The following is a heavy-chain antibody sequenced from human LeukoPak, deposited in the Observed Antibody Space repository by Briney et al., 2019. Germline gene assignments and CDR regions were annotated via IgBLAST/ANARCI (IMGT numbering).Heavy chain of an antibody. CDR1: GFTFSSYS. Sequence: GGSLRLSCAASGFTFSSYSMNWVRQAPGKGLEWVSYISSSSSTIYYADSVKGRFTISRDNSKNTLYLQMNSLRAEDTAVYYCAKVRTPPVTWELTSDYWGQGTLVTVSS. V-gene: IGHV3-48*01. CDR3: AKVRTPPVTWELTSDY. D-gene: IGHD1-26*01. J-gene: IGHJ4*02. CDR2: ISSSSSTI.